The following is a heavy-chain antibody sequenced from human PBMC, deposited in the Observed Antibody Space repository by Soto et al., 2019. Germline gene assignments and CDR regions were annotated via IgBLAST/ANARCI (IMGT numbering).Heavy chain of an antibody. CDR3: VRQDSSGYGFDY. J-gene: IGHJ4*02. CDR1: GGSISSFD. D-gene: IGHD3-22*01. CDR2: ISYSGST. V-gene: IGHV4-59*08. Sequence: SETLSLTCTVSGGSISSFDWNWIRQPPGKGLEWIGYISYSGSTNYNPSLKSRVTMSVDTSKNQFSLKLSSVTATDTAVYYCVRQDSSGYGFDYWGQGTLVTVSS.